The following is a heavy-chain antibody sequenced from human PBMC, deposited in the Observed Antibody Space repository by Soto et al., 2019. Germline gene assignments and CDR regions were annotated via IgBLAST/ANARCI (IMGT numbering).Heavy chain of an antibody. V-gene: IGHV4-31*03. CDR3: ARARRGYSYGYGA. J-gene: IGHJ5*02. CDR2: IYYSGST. Sequence: QVQLQESGPGLVKPSQTLSLTCTVSGGSIISGGDYWSWIRQHPGKGLEWIGYIYYSGSTYYNPSLKSRVTISVDTSKNQFSLKLSSVTAADTAVYYCARARRGYSYGYGAWGQGTLVTVSS. D-gene: IGHD5-18*01. CDR1: GGSIISGGDY.